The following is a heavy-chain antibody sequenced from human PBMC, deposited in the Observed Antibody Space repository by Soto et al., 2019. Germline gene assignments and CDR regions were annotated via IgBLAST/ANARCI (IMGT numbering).Heavy chain of an antibody. Sequence: QVQLVESGGGVVQPGRSLRLSCAASGFTFSSYGMHWVRQAPGKGLEWVAVISYDGSNKYYADSVKGRFTISRDNSKNTLYLQMNSLRAEDTAVYYCAKDTGTTYYYYYGMDVWGQGTTVTVSS. CDR2: ISYDGSNK. CDR3: AKDTGTTYYYYYGMDV. D-gene: IGHD1-1*01. CDR1: GFTFSSYG. J-gene: IGHJ6*02. V-gene: IGHV3-30*18.